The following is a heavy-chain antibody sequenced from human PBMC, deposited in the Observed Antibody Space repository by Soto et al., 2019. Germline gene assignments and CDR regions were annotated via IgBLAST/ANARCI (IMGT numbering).Heavy chain of an antibody. CDR3: VKEFHSWNYFDY. CDR2: ISYDGSNK. D-gene: IGHD1-20*01. Sequence: GSLRLSCAASGFTFSSSGMHWVRQAPGKGLEWVAVISYDGSNKFYADSVKGRFTISRDNFRNTLYLQMNSLRAEDTAVYYCVKEFHSWNYFDYWGQGTLVTVSS. J-gene: IGHJ4*02. CDR1: GFTFSSSG. V-gene: IGHV3-30*18.